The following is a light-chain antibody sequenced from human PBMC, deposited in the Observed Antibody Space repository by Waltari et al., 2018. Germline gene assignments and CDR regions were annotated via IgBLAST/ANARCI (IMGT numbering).Light chain of an antibody. CDR1: QGISDF. CDR3: QQLDTYPRT. CDR2: AAS. V-gene: IGKV1-9*01. Sequence: IQLTQSPSTLSASVGDRVTITCRANQGISDFLAWYQQKPGKAPEVLIFAASTLRTGVPSRFSGRGSGTDFTLTISSLQPEDFATYFCQQLDTYPRTFGQGTKVEIK. J-gene: IGKJ1*01.